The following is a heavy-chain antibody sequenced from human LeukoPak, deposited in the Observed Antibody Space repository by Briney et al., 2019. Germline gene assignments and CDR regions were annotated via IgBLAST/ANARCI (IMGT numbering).Heavy chain of an antibody. D-gene: IGHD3-10*01. CDR3: ARGDYYGSPKVVAA. J-gene: IGHJ5*02. Sequence: SVKVSCKASGGTFSSYAISWVRQAPGQGLEWMGGIIPIFGTANCAQKFQGRVTITADKSTSTAYMELSSLRSEDTAVYYCARGDYYGSPKVVAAWGQGTLVTVSS. CDR1: GGTFSSYA. V-gene: IGHV1-69*06. CDR2: IIPIFGTA.